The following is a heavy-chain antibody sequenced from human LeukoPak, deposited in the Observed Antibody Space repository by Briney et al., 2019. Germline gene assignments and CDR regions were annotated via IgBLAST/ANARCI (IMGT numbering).Heavy chain of an antibody. CDR2: IKVDGSEK. CDR1: GFTFSAYW. J-gene: IGHJ5*02. Sequence: GGSLRLSCAASGFTFSAYWMSWVRQAPGKGLEWVANIKVDGSEKYYLDSVRGRFSISRDNAKNSLYLQMNSLRAEDTALYYCARGTSRSPNWFDPWGQGTLVTVSS. CDR3: ARGTSRSPNWFDP. D-gene: IGHD2-2*01. V-gene: IGHV3-7*04.